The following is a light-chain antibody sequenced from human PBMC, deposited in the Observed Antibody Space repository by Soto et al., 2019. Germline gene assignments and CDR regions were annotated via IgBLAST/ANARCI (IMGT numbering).Light chain of an antibody. CDR3: QQSSGIPYT. CDR1: QNIGTY. CDR2: AAS. V-gene: IGKV1-39*01. J-gene: IGKJ2*01. Sequence: DIQMTQSPASLSASVGDRVTVTCRASQNIGTYLNCYQQQPGKAPKLLIYAASTLQSGVPSRFSGSVSGTDFTLTISSLQPEDYATYYCQQSSGIPYTFGQGTKAEIK.